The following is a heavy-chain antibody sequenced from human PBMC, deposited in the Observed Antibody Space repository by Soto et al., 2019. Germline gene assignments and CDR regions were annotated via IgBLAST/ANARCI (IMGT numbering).Heavy chain of an antibody. CDR1: GFTFSSYA. J-gene: IGHJ3*02. V-gene: IGHV3-23*01. Sequence: GGSLRLSCAASGFTFSSYAMSWVRQAPGKGLEWVSAISGSGGSTYYADSAKGRFTISRDNSKNTLYLQMNSLRAEDTAVYYCAKNTLEMAPLLSAFDIWGQGTMVTVSS. CDR2: ISGSGGST. D-gene: IGHD2-15*01. CDR3: AKNTLEMAPLLSAFDI.